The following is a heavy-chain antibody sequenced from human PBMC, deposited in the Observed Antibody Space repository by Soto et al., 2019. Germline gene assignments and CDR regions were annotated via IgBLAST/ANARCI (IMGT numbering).Heavy chain of an antibody. J-gene: IGHJ6*02. CDR2: ISYDGSNK. CDR1: GFTFSSYA. Sequence: QVQLVESGGGVVQPGRSLRLSCAASGFTFSSYAVHWVRQAPGKGLEWVAVISYDGSNKYYADSVKGRFTISRDNSKNTLYLQMNSLRAEDTAVYYCNGMDVWGQGTTVTVSS. V-gene: IGHV3-30-3*01. CDR3: NGMDV.